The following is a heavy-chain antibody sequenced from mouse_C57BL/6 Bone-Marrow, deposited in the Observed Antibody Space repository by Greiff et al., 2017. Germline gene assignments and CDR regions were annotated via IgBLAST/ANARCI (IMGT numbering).Heavy chain of an antibody. Sequence: EVKLMESGGGLVKPGGSLKLSCAASGFTFSSYAMSWVRQTPEKRLEWVATISDGGSYTYYPDNVKGRFTISRDNAKNNLYLQMSHLKSEDTAMYYCAREGLRRGDWYFDVWGTGTTVTVSS. J-gene: IGHJ1*03. V-gene: IGHV5-4*01. CDR2: ISDGGSYT. CDR3: AREGLRRGDWYFDV. CDR1: GFTFSSYA. D-gene: IGHD2-4*01.